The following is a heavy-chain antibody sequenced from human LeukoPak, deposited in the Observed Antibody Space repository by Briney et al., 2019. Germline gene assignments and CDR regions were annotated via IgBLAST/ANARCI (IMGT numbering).Heavy chain of an antibody. V-gene: IGHV1-2*02. CDR1: GYTFTGYY. J-gene: IGHJ4*02. CDR2: INPNSGGT. CDR3: ARERRSGYIWFGEFGY. Sequence: SSVTVSCKASGYTFTGYYIQWVQQAPRQGRDGMGWINPNSGGTNYAQKFQGRVTMTRDTSISTAYMELSRLRSDDTAVYYCARERRSGYIWFGEFGYWGQGTLVTVSS. D-gene: IGHD3-10*01.